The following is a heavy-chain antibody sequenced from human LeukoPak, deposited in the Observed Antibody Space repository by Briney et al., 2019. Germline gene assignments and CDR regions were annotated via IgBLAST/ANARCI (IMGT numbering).Heavy chain of an antibody. Sequence: PGGSLRLSCAASGFTFDDYAMHLVRQAPGKGLEWVSGISWNSGSIGYADSVKGRFTISRDNAKNSLYLQMNSLRAEDMALYYCARELLDFPRGDAFDIWGQGTMVTVSS. CDR2: ISWNSGSI. D-gene: IGHD3-3*01. CDR3: ARELLDFPRGDAFDI. J-gene: IGHJ3*02. CDR1: GFTFDDYA. V-gene: IGHV3-9*03.